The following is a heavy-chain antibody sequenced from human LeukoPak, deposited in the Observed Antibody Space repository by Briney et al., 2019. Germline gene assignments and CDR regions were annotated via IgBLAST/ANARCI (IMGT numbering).Heavy chain of an antibody. CDR2: ISFDGSND. CDR3: ARADATFVTGGGMDV. D-gene: IGHD3-16*01. J-gene: IGHJ6*02. V-gene: IGHV3-30*03. Sequence: PGGSLRLSCAASGFTFSSYSMNWVRQAPGKGLEWLASISFDGSNDLYGDSVKGRFTVSRDNSKNMLYLQMNRLTSEDTAVFYCARADATFVTGGGMDVWGQGTRVTVSS. CDR1: GFTFSSYS.